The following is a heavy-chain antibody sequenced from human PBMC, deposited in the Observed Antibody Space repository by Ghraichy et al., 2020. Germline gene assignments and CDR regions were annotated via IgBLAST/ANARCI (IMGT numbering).Heavy chain of an antibody. CDR1: GFTFNRHD. D-gene: IGHD6-19*01. CDR2: ISSIGINT. CDR3: AKDLDSDSYGYFDF. V-gene: IGHV3-23*01. J-gene: IGHJ4*02. Sequence: GGSLRLSCAVSGFTFNRHDMTWVRQAPGKGLEWVSGISSIGINTFYAASVKGRFTISRDNSKNTLYLQMNSLRAEDTAIYYCAKDLDSDSYGYFDFWGQGTLVTVSS.